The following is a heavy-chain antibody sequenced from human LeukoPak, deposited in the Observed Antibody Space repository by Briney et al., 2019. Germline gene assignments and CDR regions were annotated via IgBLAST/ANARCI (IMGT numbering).Heavy chain of an antibody. J-gene: IGHJ6*03. D-gene: IGHD5-18*01. CDR3: ARVSGYSYGWSYYYYMDV. CDR1: GGSFSGYY. CDR2: INHSGST. V-gene: IGHV4-34*01. Sequence: SETLSLTCAVHGGSFSGYYWSWIRQPPGKGLEWIGEINHSGSTNYDPSLKSRVTISVDTSKNQFSLKLSSVTAADTAVYYCARVSGYSYGWSYYYYMDVWGKGTTVTVSS.